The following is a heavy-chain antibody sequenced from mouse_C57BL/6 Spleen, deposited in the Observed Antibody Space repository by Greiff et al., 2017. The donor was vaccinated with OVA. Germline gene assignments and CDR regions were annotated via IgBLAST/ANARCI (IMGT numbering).Heavy chain of an antibody. Sequence: QVQLQQSGAELVKPGASVKISCKASGYAFSSYWMNWVKQRPGKGLEWIGQIYPGDGDTNYNGKFKGKATLTADKSSSTAYMQLSSLTSEDSAVYFCAREGLPGSSYSFAYWCQGTLVTVSA. V-gene: IGHV1-80*01. D-gene: IGHD1-1*01. J-gene: IGHJ3*01. CDR3: AREGLPGSSYSFAY. CDR2: IYPGDGDT. CDR1: GYAFSSYW.